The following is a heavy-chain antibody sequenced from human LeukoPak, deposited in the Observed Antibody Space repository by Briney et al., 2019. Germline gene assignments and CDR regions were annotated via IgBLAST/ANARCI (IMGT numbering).Heavy chain of an antibody. CDR2: IAYDGSRA. J-gene: IGHJ4*02. CDR3: TRYNNDHFDY. D-gene: IGHD1-14*01. V-gene: IGHV3-33*08. CDR1: GFTFSSFA. Sequence: GGSLRLSCAASGFTFSSFAMSWVRQAPGKGLEWVAVIAYDGSRAFYADSVKGRFTISRDNSKNTMSVQMDDLRAEDTAVYYCTRYNNDHFDYWGQGTLVTVSS.